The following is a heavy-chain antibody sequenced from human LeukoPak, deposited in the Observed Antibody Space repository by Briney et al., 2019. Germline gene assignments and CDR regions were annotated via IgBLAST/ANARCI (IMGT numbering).Heavy chain of an antibody. J-gene: IGHJ5*02. CDR1: GYTFTGYY. V-gene: IGHV1-2*06. CDR2: INPNSGGT. CDR3: ARDGSGSYYNLANWFDP. Sequence: GASVKVSCKASGYTFTGYYMHWVRQAPGQGLEWMGRINPNSGGTNYAQKFQGRVTMTRDTSISTAYMELSRLRSDDTAVYYCARDGSGSYYNLANWFDPWGQGTLVTVSS. D-gene: IGHD3-10*01.